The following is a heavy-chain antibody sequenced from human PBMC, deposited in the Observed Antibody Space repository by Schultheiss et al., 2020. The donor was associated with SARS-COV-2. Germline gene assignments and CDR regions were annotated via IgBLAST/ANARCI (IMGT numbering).Heavy chain of an antibody. J-gene: IGHJ4*02. V-gene: IGHV3-21*01. CDR2: ISSSSSYI. Sequence: GGSLRLSCAASGFTFSSYSMNWVRQAPGKGLEWVSSISSSSSYIYYADSVKGRFTISRDNAKNSLYLQMNSLRAEDTAVYYCARDRRDGYKSADYWGQGTLVTVSS. CDR1: GFTFSSYS. CDR3: ARDRRDGYKSADY. D-gene: IGHD5-24*01.